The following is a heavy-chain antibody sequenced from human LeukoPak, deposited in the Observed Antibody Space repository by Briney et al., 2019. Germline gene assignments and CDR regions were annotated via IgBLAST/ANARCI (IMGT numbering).Heavy chain of an antibody. CDR3: ARDGSGRAVELGIDY. J-gene: IGHJ4*02. CDR2: ISSSGSTI. CDR1: GFTFSSYE. V-gene: IGHV3-48*03. D-gene: IGHD3-10*01. Sequence: PGGSLRLSCAASGFTFSSYEMNWVRQAPGKGLGWVSYISSSGSTIYYADSVKGRFTISRDNAKNSLYLQMNSLRAEDTAVYYCARDGSGRAVELGIDYWGQGTLVTVSS.